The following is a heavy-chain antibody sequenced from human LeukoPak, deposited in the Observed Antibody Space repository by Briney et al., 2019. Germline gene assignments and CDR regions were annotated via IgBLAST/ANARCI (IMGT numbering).Heavy chain of an antibody. CDR1: GFTFSDYY. D-gene: IGHD1-26*01. CDR2: ISSSGNTI. CDR3: ARDKIVGPTTLDY. J-gene: IGHJ4*02. Sequence: PGGSLRLSCAASGFTFSDYYMSWIRQAPGKGLEWVSYISSSGNTIYYVDSVKGRFTISRDTAKNSLYLQMNSLRADDTAVYYCARDKIVGPTTLDYWGQGTLVTVSS. V-gene: IGHV3-11*04.